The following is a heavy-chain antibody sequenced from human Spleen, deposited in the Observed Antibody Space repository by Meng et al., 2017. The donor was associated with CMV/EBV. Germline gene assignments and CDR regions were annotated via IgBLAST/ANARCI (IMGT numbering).Heavy chain of an antibody. J-gene: IGHJ6*02. Sequence: SETLSLTCAVYGGSFSAYYWGWIRQPPGKGLEWIGSIYYSGSTNYNPSLKSRVTISVDTSKNQFSLKLSSVTAADTAVYYCARGSCSSTSCYWYYYYGMDVWGQGTTVTVSS. CDR2: IYYSGST. CDR3: ARGSCSSTSCYWYYYYGMDV. D-gene: IGHD2-2*01. CDR1: GGSFSAYY. V-gene: IGHV4-34*01.